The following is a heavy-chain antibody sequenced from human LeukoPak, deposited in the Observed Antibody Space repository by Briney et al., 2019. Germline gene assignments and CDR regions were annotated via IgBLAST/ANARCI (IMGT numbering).Heavy chain of an antibody. J-gene: IGHJ6*03. D-gene: IGHD1-1*01. CDR2: IYYSGST. V-gene: IGHV4-59*01. Sequence: PSETLSLTCTVSGASISSLYWSWIRQPPGKGLEWIGYIYYSGSTYYNPSLKSRATISVDTSKNQFSLKLSSVTAADTAVYYCSRERREYINSNYYYYYMDVWGKGTTVTVSS. CDR3: SRERREYINSNYYYYYMDV. CDR1: GASISSLY.